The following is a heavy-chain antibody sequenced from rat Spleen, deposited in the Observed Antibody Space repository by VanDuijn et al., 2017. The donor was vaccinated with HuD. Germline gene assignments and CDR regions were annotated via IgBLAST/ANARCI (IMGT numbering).Heavy chain of an antibody. CDR2: INYDGTNT. CDR1: GFTFSDHN. J-gene: IGHJ2*01. D-gene: IGHD1-4*01. Sequence: EVQLVESGGGLVQPGRSLKLSCAASGFTFSDHNMAWVRQAPKKGLEWVATINYDGTNTYYRDSVKGRFTISRDNAKSTLYLQMDSLRSEDTATYYCAREAGIPFHYFDYWGQGVMVTVSS. V-gene: IGHV5-7*01. CDR3: AREAGIPFHYFDY.